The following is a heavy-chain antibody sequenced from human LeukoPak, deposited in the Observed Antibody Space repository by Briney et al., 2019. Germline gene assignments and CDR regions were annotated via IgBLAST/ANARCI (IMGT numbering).Heavy chain of an antibody. CDR1: GGSFSGYS. CDR2: IYHSGNT. CDR3: ARGSSGGDLGY. Sequence: PSETLSLTCAVYGGSFSGYSWSWIRQPPGKGLEWIGYIYHSGNTYYNPSLKSRVTISVDRSKNQFSLNLSSATAADTAVYYCARGSSGGDLGYWGQGTLVSVSS. D-gene: IGHD2-21*01. V-gene: IGHV4-30-2*01. J-gene: IGHJ4*02.